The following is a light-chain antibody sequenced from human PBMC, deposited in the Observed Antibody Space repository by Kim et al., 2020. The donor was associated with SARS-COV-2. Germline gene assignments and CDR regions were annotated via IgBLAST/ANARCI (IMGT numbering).Light chain of an antibody. CDR2: SNN. J-gene: IGLJ3*02. Sequence: QSVLTQPPSASGTPGQRVTISCSGSRSNIGSNTVNWYQQLPGTAPKLLIYSNNQRPSGFPDRFSGSKSGTSASLAISGLQSEDEADYYCAAWDDSLNGWVFGGGTKVTVL. V-gene: IGLV1-44*01. CDR1: RSNIGSNT. CDR3: AAWDDSLNGWV.